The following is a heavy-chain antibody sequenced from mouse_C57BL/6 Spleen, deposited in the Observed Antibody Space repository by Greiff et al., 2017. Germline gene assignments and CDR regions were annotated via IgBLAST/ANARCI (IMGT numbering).Heavy chain of an antibody. Sequence: QVQLKESGPGLVQPSQSLSITCTVSGFSLTSYGVHWVRQSPGKGLEWLGVIWSGGSTDYNAAFISRLSISKDNSKSQVFFKMNSLQADDTAIYYCARNFWITTVVATDAMDYWGQGTSVTVSS. J-gene: IGHJ4*01. CDR3: ARNFWITTVVATDAMDY. CDR1: GFSLTSYG. V-gene: IGHV2-2*01. CDR2: IWSGGST. D-gene: IGHD1-1*01.